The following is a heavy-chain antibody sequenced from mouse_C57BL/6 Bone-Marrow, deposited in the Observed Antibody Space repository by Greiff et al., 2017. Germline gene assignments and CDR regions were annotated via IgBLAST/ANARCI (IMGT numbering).Heavy chain of an antibody. CDR3: AKHGTTN. D-gene: IGHD1-1*02. J-gene: IGHJ4*01. Sequence: VQLQESGPGLVAPSQSLSITCTVPGLSLTRYGVDWVRHSPGNGLEWLGVIWGGGITNYNSALMSRLSISKDNSKSQVFLKMNSLQTDDTAMYYCAKHGTTNWGQGTSVTVSS. V-gene: IGHV2-9*01. CDR2: IWGGGIT. CDR1: GLSLTRYG.